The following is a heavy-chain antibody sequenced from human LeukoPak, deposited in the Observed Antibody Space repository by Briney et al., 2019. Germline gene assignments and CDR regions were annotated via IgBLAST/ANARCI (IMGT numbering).Heavy chain of an antibody. V-gene: IGHV4-59*13. Sequence: PSGTLPLTCTVSGGSISSVYWGWIWQRPGKGLEWIGYIYYSETTNYNPSRKSRVTIAVATSKNPFSLNLSSVAAADTALYYCARRRYYCDSSAEPLGFDPWGQGTLVTVSA. CDR3: ARRRYYCDSSAEPLGFDP. CDR2: IYYSETT. CDR1: GGSISSVY. D-gene: IGHD3-22*01. J-gene: IGHJ5*02.